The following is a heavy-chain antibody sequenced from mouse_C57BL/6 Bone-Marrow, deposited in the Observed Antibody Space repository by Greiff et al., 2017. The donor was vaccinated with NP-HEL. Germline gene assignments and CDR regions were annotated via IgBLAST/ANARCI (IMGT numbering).Heavy chain of an antibody. CDR3: EREDYYGRRGYYAMDY. D-gene: IGHD1-1*01. V-gene: IGHV3-6*01. CDR2: ISYDGSN. J-gene: IGHJ4*01. Sequence: VQLQQSGPGLVKPSQSLSLTCSVTGYSITSGYYWNWIRQFPGNKLEWMGYISYDGSNHYNPSLKNRISITRDTSKNQFFLKLNSVTTEDKDTYDCEREDYYGRRGYYAMDYWGQGTSVTVSS. CDR1: GYSITSGYY.